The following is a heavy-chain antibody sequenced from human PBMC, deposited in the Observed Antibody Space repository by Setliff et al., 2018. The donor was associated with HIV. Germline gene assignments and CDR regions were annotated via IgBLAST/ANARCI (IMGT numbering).Heavy chain of an antibody. Sequence: SLTCSVSPGSISAYYWSWVRQPPGRGLEWIGYVSHSGDTSYNPSLNSRVTMSVDTSRDQFSLKLKSVTAADTAVYYCARTRGRALLSYYFDSWGQGRLVTVSS. CDR2: VSHSGDT. CDR3: ARTRGRALLSYYFDS. CDR1: PGSISAYY. D-gene: IGHD2-2*01. V-gene: IGHV4-59*01. J-gene: IGHJ4*02.